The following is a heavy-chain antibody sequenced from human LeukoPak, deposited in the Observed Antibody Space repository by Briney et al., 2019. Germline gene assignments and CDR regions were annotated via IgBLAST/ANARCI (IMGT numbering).Heavy chain of an antibody. CDR2: IYHSGST. CDR3: ARVGSSSDRYYYYGMDV. J-gene: IGHJ6*02. D-gene: IGHD3-10*01. Sequence: SGTLSLTCAVSGGSISSSNWWSWVRQPPGKGLEWIGEIYHSGSTNYNPSLKSRVTISVDKSKNQFSLKLSSVTAADTAVYYCARVGSSSDRYYYYGMDVWGQGTTVTVSS. CDR1: GGSISSSNW. V-gene: IGHV4-4*02.